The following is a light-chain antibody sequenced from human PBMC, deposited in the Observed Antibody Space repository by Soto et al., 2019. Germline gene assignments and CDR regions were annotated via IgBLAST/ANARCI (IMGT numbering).Light chain of an antibody. J-gene: IGKJ2*01. CDR1: QSISSE. V-gene: IGKV3-15*01. Sequence: EIVMTQSPTTLSVSPGERATLSCRASQSISSELAWYQQKPGQPPSLLIYSASTRDTGVPARFTGSGSGSEFTLTISGLQSEDVAVYYCQQGHNWPLTLGQGTRMEI. CDR2: SAS. CDR3: QQGHNWPLT.